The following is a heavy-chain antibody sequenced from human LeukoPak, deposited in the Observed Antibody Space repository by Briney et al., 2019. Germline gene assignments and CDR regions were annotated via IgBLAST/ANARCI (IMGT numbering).Heavy chain of an antibody. CDR2: ISGSGGST. Sequence: GGSLRLSCAASGFTFSSYAMSWVRQAPGKGLEWVSAISGSGGSTYYADSVRGRFAISRDNSKNTLYLQMNSLRAEDTAVYYCAKGPLAVGVDYWGQGTLVTVSS. CDR1: GFTFSSYA. J-gene: IGHJ4*02. D-gene: IGHD6-19*01. V-gene: IGHV3-23*01. CDR3: AKGPLAVGVDY.